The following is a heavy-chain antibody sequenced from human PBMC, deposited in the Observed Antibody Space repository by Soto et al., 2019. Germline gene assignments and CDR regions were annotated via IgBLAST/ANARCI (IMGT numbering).Heavy chain of an antibody. V-gene: IGHV1-3*01. CDR1: GYTFTSYA. CDR3: ARDLGGWPDY. J-gene: IGHJ4*02. D-gene: IGHD6-19*01. CDR2: INAGNGNT. Sequence: QVQLVQSGAEVKKPGASVKVSCKASGYTFTSYAIHWVRQAPGQRLEWMGWINAGNGNTKYSQKFQDRVTITRDTSASTAYMELSSLRSQDTAVYYCARDLGGWPDYWGQGTLVTVSS.